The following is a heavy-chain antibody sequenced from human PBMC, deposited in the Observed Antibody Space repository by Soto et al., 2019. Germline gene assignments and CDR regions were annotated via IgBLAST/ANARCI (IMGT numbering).Heavy chain of an antibody. CDR2: IDANGGTT. J-gene: IGHJ4*02. Sequence: QLLESGGGLVQPGGSLRLSCGGSGFTFNRCAMSWVRQSPGKGLEWVSAIDANGGTTYYADSVQGRFTISRDNSKNTLYLQMNTLSVEDTAVYYCVKESYKRRTDCYCWGQGTLVTVSS. V-gene: IGHV3-23*01. CDR1: GFTFNRCA. CDR3: VKESYKRRTDCYC. D-gene: IGHD3-10*01.